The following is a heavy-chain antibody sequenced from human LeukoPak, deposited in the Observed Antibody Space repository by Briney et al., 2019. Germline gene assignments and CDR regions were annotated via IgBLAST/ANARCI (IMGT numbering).Heavy chain of an antibody. CDR1: GCTFSSYT. J-gene: IGHJ4*02. D-gene: IGHD4-17*01. CDR2: IIPILGIR. V-gene: IGHV1-69*02. CDR3: ARWRSTVPHHGVFDY. Sequence: GASVKLSCTASGCTFSSYTISWVRQAPGQGLEWMGRIIPILGIRNYAQKFQGRVTITADKSTNTAYMQMSSLTSEDTAVYYCARWRSTVPHHGVFDYWGQGNLVTVSS.